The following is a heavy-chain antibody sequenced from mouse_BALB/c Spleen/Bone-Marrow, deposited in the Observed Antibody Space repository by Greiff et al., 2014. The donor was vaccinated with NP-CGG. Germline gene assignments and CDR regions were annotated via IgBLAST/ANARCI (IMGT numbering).Heavy chain of an antibody. J-gene: IGHJ4*01. Sequence: EVKLMESGGGLVKPGGSLKLSCAASGFTFSDFYVYWVRQTPEKRLEWVATISYGGSYIYYPDSVKGRFTISRDDAKNNLYLQMSSLKSEDTAMYYCARDRGVQGYAMDYWGQGTSVTVSS. CDR2: ISYGGSYI. D-gene: IGHD2-14*01. CDR1: GFTFSDFY. V-gene: IGHV5-4*02. CDR3: ARDRGVQGYAMDY.